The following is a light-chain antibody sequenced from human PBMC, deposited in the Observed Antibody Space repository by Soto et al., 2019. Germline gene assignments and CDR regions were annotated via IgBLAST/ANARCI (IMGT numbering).Light chain of an antibody. CDR1: SGAIGSYDY. Sequence: QSALTQPPSPSGSPGQSITISCTGTSGAIGSYDYVSFYQQHPGRAPKLLIYEVNKRPSGVPDRFSGSKSGNTASLTVSGLQGEDEADYYCSSYAGNNKYVFGTGTKVTVL. CDR2: EVN. J-gene: IGLJ1*01. V-gene: IGLV2-8*01. CDR3: SSYAGNNKYV.